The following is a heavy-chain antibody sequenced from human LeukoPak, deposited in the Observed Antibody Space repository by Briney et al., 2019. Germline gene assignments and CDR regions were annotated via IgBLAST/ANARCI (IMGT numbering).Heavy chain of an antibody. D-gene: IGHD2-2*01. CDR3: ARSVYCSSTSCSFFDY. Sequence: PSETLSLTCTVSGGSISSSSYYWGWIRQPPGKGLEWIGSIYYSGSTYYNPSLKSRVTISVDTSKNQFSLKLSSVTAADTAVYYCARSVYCSSTSCSFFDYWGQGTLVTVSS. CDR1: GGSISSSSYY. V-gene: IGHV4-39*01. J-gene: IGHJ4*02. CDR2: IYYSGST.